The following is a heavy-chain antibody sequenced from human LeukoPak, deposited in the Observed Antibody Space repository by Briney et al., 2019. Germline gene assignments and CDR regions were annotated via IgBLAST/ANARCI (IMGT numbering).Heavy chain of an antibody. CDR2: IKQDGSEK. V-gene: IGHV3-7*01. CDR3: ARDYSYDFRSPCDY. Sequence: GGSLRLSCAASGFTFSSYWMSWVRQAPGKGLEWVANIKQDGSEKYYVDSVKGRFTISRDNAKNSLYLQMNSLRAEDTAVYYCARDYSYDFRSPCDYWGQGTLVTVSS. CDR1: GFTFSSYW. J-gene: IGHJ4*02. D-gene: IGHD3-3*01.